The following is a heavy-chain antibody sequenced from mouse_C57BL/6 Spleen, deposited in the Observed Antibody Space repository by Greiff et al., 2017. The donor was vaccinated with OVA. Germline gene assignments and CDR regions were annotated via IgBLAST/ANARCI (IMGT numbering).Heavy chain of an antibody. V-gene: IGHV5-4*03. Sequence: EVKVVESGGGLVKPGGSLKLSCAASGFTFSSYAMSWVRQTPEKRLEWVATISDGGSYTYYPDNVKGRFTISRDNAKNNLYLQMSHLKSEDTAMYYCASLTGYFDYWGQGTTLTVSS. CDR3: ASLTGYFDY. CDR2: ISDGGSYT. D-gene: IGHD4-1*01. CDR1: GFTFSSYA. J-gene: IGHJ2*01.